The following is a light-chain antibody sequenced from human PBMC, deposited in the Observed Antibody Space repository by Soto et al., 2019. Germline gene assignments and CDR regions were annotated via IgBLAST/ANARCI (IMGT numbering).Light chain of an antibody. CDR3: XXXXXSPXIX. Sequence: EIHMTQSPSTPSASLRARVNITYRASQSISSWLAWYQQKPGKAPKLLIYDASSLESGVPSRFSGSGAGTEFTLTISRLEPEDLAVYYGXXXXXSPXIXFGQGTRLEIK. V-gene: IGKV1-5*01. CDR1: QSISSW. J-gene: IGKJ5*01. CDR2: DAS.